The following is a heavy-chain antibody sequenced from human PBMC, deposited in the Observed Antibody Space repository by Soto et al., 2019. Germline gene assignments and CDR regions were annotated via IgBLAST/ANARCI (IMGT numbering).Heavy chain of an antibody. D-gene: IGHD6-13*01. J-gene: IGHJ5*02. CDR2: INHIGST. CDR1: GGSFSGYY. CDR3: ASGIRGRGAAGAVAWFVP. V-gene: IGHV4-34*01. Sequence: SETLSLTCGVYGGSFSGYYWSWIRQPPGKGLEWLGEINHIGSTTYNSALKSRVTMSIDTSKKQFSLKLTSVTAADTAVYYCASGIRGRGAAGAVAWFVPCGHGTLVTVAS.